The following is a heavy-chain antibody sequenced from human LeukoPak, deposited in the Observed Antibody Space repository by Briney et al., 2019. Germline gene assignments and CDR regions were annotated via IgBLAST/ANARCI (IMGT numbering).Heavy chain of an antibody. J-gene: IGHJ6*01. D-gene: IGHD6-6*01. Sequence: GWSLRLSCASSGFTFSSYEMNWVRQAPGKGLEWVSYIGSSGSTIYYADSVKGRFTISRDNAKNSLYLQMNSLRAEDTAVYYCARLDYYYARDVWGQGTTVSVSA. CDR2: IGSSGSTI. V-gene: IGHV3-48*03. CDR3: ARLDYYYARDV. CDR1: GFTFSSYE.